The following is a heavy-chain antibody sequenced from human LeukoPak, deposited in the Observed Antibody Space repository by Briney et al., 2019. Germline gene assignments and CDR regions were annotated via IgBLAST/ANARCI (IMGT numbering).Heavy chain of an antibody. CDR3: ARDPSVVVVAATLGWFDP. V-gene: IGHV1-2*02. CDR2: INPNSGGT. CDR1: GYTFTGYY. J-gene: IGHJ5*02. Sequence: ASVKLSCKASGYTFTGYYMHWVRQAPGQGLEWMGWINPNSGGTNYAQKFQGRVTMTRDTSISTAYMELSRLRSDDTAVYYCARDPSVVVVAATLGWFDPWGQGTLVTVSS. D-gene: IGHD2-15*01.